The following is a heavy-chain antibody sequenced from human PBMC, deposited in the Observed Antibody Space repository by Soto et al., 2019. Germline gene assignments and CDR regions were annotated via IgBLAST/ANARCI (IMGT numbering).Heavy chain of an antibody. CDR2: IDHDYNT. D-gene: IGHD6-19*01. Sequence: GESLKISCKGSGYSFTSYWIGWVSQMPGKGLEWMGIIDHDYNTRYSPSFQGQVTISAGKSINTAYLQWSSLKAADTAMYYCAIRTYSIGWRHDFDYWGQGTLVTVSS. CDR1: GYSFTSYW. CDR3: AIRTYSIGWRHDFDY. J-gene: IGHJ4*02. V-gene: IGHV5-51*01.